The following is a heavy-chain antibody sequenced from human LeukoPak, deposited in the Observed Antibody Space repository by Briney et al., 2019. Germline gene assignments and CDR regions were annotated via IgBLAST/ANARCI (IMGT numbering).Heavy chain of an antibody. Sequence: PGGSLRLSCTASGLTLSTSGFNWVRQAPGRGLEWVASIGPTGSDRYHADSIKGRFTISRDNANNFLYLQMNSLRAEDTAVYYCATETNGRHYDYWGQGTLLTVSS. V-gene: IGHV3-21*06. CDR2: IGPTGSDR. J-gene: IGHJ4*02. CDR1: GLTLSTSG. CDR3: ATETNGRHYDY. D-gene: IGHD1-14*01.